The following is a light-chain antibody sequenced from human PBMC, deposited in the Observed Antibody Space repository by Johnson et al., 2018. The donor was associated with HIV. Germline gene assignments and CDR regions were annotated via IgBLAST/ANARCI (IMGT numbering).Light chain of an antibody. CDR2: DNN. J-gene: IGLJ1*01. V-gene: IGLV1-51*01. Sequence: QLVLTQPPSVSAAPGQKVTISCSGSSSNIGNNYVSWYQQLPGTAPKLLIYDNNKRPSGIPDRFSGSKSGTSATLGITGLQTGDEADYYCGTWDSSLSAGIVFGTGTKVTDL. CDR1: SSNIGNNY. CDR3: GTWDSSLSAGIV.